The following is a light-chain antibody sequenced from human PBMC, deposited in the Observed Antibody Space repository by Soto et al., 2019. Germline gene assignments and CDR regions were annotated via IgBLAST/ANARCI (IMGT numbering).Light chain of an antibody. CDR3: AAWDDSLSGGVV. V-gene: IGLV1-47*01. Sequence: QSALTQPASVSGTPGQRVTISCSGSSSNIGSNYVYWYQQLPGTAPKLLIYRNNQRPSGVPDRFSGSKSGTSASLAISGLRSEDEADYYCAAWDDSLSGGVVFGGGTKLTVL. CDR1: SSNIGSNY. J-gene: IGLJ2*01. CDR2: RNN.